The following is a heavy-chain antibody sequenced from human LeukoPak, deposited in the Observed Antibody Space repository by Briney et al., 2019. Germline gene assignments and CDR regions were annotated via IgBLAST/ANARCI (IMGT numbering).Heavy chain of an antibody. CDR3: ARDRGPYSGYDSYYFDY. CDR1: GGSLSSGDYY. Sequence: SETLSLTCTVSGGSLSSGDYYWSWIRQHPGKGLEWIGYIYYSGSTYYNPSLKSRVTISVDTSKNQFSLKLSSVTAADTAVYYCARDRGPYSGYDSYYFDYWGQGTLVTVSS. CDR2: IYYSGST. J-gene: IGHJ4*02. D-gene: IGHD5-12*01. V-gene: IGHV4-31*03.